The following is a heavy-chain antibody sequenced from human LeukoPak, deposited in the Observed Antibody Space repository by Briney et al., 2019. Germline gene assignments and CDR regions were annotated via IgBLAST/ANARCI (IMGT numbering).Heavy chain of an antibody. Sequence: SETLSLTCTVSGVSISSSSYYWGWIRQPPGKGLEWIGSIYYSGSTYYNPSLKSRVTISVDTSKNQFSLKLSSVTAADTAVYYCAGSGVLRYFDWFVDYWGQGTLVTVSS. CDR1: GVSISSSSYY. CDR3: AGSGVLRYFDWFVDY. D-gene: IGHD3-9*01. V-gene: IGHV4-39*07. CDR2: IYYSGST. J-gene: IGHJ4*02.